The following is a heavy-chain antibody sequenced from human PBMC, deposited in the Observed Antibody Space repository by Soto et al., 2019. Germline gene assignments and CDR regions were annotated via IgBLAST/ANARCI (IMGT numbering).Heavy chain of an antibody. V-gene: IGHV4-59*08. J-gene: IGHJ4*02. CDR1: GGSINDFY. D-gene: IGHD3-10*01. Sequence: SETLSLTCTVSGGSINDFYWSWVRQAPGKGLEWIAYIYYSGKTNYKPSLKSRVTISVDTSKNQFFLNLISVTAADTAVYYCARHLPYYGHGYYFDYWGRGALVTVSS. CDR2: IYYSGKT. CDR3: ARHLPYYGHGYYFDY.